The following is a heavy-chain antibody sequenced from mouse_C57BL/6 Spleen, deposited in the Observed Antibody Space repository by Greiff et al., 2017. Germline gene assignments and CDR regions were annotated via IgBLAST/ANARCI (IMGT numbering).Heavy chain of an antibody. CDR2: IYPGSGST. J-gene: IGHJ2*01. Sequence: QVQLQQPGDELVKPGASVKMSCKASGYTFTSYWITWVKQRPGQGLEWIGDIYPGSGSTNYNEKFKSKATLTVDTSSSTAYMQLSSLTSEDSAVYYCARGYTSVVSLDYWGQGTTLTVSS. CDR3: ARGYTSVVSLDY. CDR1: GYTFTSYW. D-gene: IGHD1-1*01. V-gene: IGHV1-55*01.